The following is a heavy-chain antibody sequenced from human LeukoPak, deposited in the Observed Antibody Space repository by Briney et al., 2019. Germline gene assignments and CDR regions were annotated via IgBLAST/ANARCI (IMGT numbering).Heavy chain of an antibody. CDR1: GFSFSTAG. J-gene: IGHJ3*01. Sequence: GGSLRLSCLGSGFSFSTAGIHWVRLPPGKGLEWVTHIRFDGTNIHYLDSVKGRFTVSRDNSKNTVYPQMNNVRPEDTALYYCAKETTFAYYDTFEYWGRGAMVTVSS. D-gene: IGHD3-16*01. CDR3: AKETTFAYYDTFEY. V-gene: IGHV3-30*02. CDR2: IRFDGTNI.